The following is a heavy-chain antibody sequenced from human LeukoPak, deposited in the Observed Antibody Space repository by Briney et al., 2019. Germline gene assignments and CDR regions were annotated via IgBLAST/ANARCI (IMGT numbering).Heavy chain of an antibody. CDR2: ISGSGGST. V-gene: IGHV3-23*01. J-gene: IGHJ4*02. Sequence: PGGSLRLSCAASGFTFSSYAMSWVRQAPGKGLEWVSAISGSGGSTYYADSVKGRFTISRDNSKNTLYLQMNSLRAEDTAVYYCAKDSGGYYLMDNYFDYWGQGTLVTVSS. CDR3: AKDSGGYYLMDNYFDY. CDR1: GFTFSSYA. D-gene: IGHD3-22*01.